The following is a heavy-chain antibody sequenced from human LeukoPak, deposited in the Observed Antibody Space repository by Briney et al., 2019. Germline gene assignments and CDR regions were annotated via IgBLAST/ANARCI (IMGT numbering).Heavy chain of an antibody. CDR2: ISSSSSYI. CDR1: GFTFSSYS. D-gene: IGHD1-26*01. CDR3: ARVTLLSSYGRDY. V-gene: IGHV3-21*01. Sequence: PGGSLRLSCAASGFTFSSYSMNRVRQAPGKGLEWVSSISSSSSYIYYADSVKGRFTISRDNAKNSLYLQMNSLRAEDTAVYYCARVTLLSSYGRDYWGQGTLVTVSS. J-gene: IGHJ4*02.